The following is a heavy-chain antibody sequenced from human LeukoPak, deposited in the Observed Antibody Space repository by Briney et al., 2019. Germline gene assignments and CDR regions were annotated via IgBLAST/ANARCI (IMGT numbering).Heavy chain of an antibody. V-gene: IGHV3-15*01. CDR1: GFTFSNAW. J-gene: IGHJ4*02. CDR3: TTDWGSQRTGSGVVTDLFDY. CDR2: IKSKTDGGTT. Sequence: GGSLRLSCAASGFTFSNAWMSWVRQAPGKGLEWVGRIKSKTDGGTTDYAAPVKGRFTISRDDSKNTLYLQMNSLKTEDTAVYYCTTDWGSQRTGSGVVTDLFDYWGQGTLVTVSS. D-gene: IGHD4-23*01.